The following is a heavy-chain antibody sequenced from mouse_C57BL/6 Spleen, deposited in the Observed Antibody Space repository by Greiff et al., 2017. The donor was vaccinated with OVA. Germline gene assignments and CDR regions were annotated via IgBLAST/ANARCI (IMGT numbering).Heavy chain of an antibody. J-gene: IGHJ2*01. CDR2: IYPSDSET. D-gene: IGHD1-1*01. CDR1: GYTFTSYW. V-gene: IGHV1-61*01. Sequence: QVQLQQPGAELVRPGSSVKLSCKASGYTFTSYWMDWVKQRPGQGLEWIGNIYPSDSETHYNQKFKDKATLTVDKSSSTAYMQLSSLTSVDSAVYYCARLLITTVVAVYWGQGTTLTVSS. CDR3: ARLLITTVVAVY.